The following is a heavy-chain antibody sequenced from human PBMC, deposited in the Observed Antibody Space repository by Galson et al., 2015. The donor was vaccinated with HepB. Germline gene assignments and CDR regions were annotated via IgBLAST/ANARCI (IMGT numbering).Heavy chain of an antibody. Sequence: SLILSCAASGFTFSSYAMSWVRQAPGKGLEWVSLIGDGGGTSYYADSVRGRFTVSRDNSKSTLHLEMNSLRAEDTAVYYCAKDPSFGGHYFDNWGQGTLVTVSS. D-gene: IGHD3-10*01. CDR1: GFTFSSYA. CDR2: IGDGGGTS. J-gene: IGHJ4*02. CDR3: AKDPSFGGHYFDN. V-gene: IGHV3-23*01.